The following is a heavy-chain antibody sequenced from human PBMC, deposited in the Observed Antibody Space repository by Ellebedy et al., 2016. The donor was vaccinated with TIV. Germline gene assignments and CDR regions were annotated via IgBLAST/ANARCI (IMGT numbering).Heavy chain of an antibody. V-gene: IGHV3-48*02. Sequence: PGGSLRLSCAVSGFTFSSYSMNWVRQAPGKGLEWVSYISSSGSPIHYADSVTGRFSISRDNVKNSLYLQMNSLRDEDTAVYYCARDENYGAEVIDYWGQGTLVTVSS. CDR2: ISSSGSPI. CDR3: ARDENYGAEVIDY. CDR1: GFTFSSYS. J-gene: IGHJ4*02. D-gene: IGHD4-17*01.